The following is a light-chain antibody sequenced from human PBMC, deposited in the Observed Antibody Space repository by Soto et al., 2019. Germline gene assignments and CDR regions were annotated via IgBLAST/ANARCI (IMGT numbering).Light chain of an antibody. CDR2: RLS. CDR3: MQGTHWPYT. CDR1: QSHPDSDGTTY. J-gene: IGKJ2*01. Sequence: EVVMTQSPLSLPATLGQPAPISCRSSQSHPDSDGTTYLNWFQQRPGQYPRRLINRLSNRASGVADRVSGGGSGTDFTLRISRVEAEDVGVYYCMQGTHWPYTFGQGTKLEIK. V-gene: IGKV2-30*01.